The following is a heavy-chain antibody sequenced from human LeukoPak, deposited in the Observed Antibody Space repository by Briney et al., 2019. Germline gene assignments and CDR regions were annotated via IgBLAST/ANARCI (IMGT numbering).Heavy chain of an antibody. V-gene: IGHV3-43*02. J-gene: IGHJ4*02. CDR2: ISGDGGST. CDR3: AKVGSSGWYSLPMHFDY. Sequence: PGRSLRLSCAGSGFTFDDYAMHWVRQAPGKSLEWVSLISGDGGSTYYADSVKGRFTISRDNSKNSLYLQMNSLRTEDTALYYCAKVGSSGWYSLPMHFDYWGQGTLVTVSS. CDR1: GFTFDDYA. D-gene: IGHD6-19*01.